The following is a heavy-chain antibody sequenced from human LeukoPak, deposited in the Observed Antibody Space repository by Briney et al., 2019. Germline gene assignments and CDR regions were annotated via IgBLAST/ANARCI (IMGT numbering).Heavy chain of an antibody. D-gene: IGHD3-22*01. V-gene: IGHV3-33*01. CDR3: ASGGSSGYYGY. CDR1: GFPFSAYA. CDR2: IWYDGSNK. J-gene: IGHJ4*02. Sequence: PGRSLRLSCAASGFPFSAYAMHWVRQAPGKGLEWVAVIWYDGSNKYYADSVKGRFTISRDNSKNTLYLQMNSLRAEDTAVYYCASGGSSGYYGYWGQGTLVTVSS.